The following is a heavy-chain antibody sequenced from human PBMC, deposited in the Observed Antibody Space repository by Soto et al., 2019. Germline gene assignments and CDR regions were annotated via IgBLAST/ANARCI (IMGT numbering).Heavy chain of an antibody. CDR2: ISGSGGST. V-gene: IGHV3-23*01. Sequence: PGGSLSLSCASSGFTFSGYSMSWVRQAPGKGLEWVSAISGSGGSTYYADSVKGRFTISRDNSKNTLYLQMNSLRAEDTAVYYCAKDCSGGSCRLFDYWGQGTLVNVSS. D-gene: IGHD2-15*01. CDR3: AKDCSGGSCRLFDY. CDR1: GFTFSGYS. J-gene: IGHJ4*02.